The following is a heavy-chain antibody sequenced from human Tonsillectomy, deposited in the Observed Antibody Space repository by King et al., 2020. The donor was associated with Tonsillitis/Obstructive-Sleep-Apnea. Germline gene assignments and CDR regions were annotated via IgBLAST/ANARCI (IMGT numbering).Heavy chain of an antibody. CDR3: ARDAPYCSSTSCYHYFDY. D-gene: IGHD2-2*01. CDR1: GFTFSSYA. J-gene: IGHJ4*02. CDR2: ISYDGSNK. Sequence: VQLVESGGGVVQPGRSLRLSCAASGFTFSSYAMHWVRQAPGKGLEWVAVISYDGSNKYYADSVKGRFTISRDNSKNTLYLQMNSLRAEDTAVYYCARDAPYCSSTSCYHYFDYWGQGTLVTVSS. V-gene: IGHV3-30*04.